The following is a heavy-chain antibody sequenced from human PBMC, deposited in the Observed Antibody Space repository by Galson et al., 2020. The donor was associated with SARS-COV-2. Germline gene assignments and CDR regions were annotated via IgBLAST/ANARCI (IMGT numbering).Heavy chain of an antibody. V-gene: IGHV1-69*13. Sequence: SVKVSCKASGGTFSSYAISWVRQAPGQGLEWMGGIIPLFGTANYAQKFQGRVTITADESTSTAYMELSSLRSEDTAVYYCARGPLLWPTVTPSHYGMDVWGQGTTVTVSS. CDR3: ARGPLLWPTVTPSHYGMDV. CDR2: IIPLFGTA. D-gene: IGHD4-4*01. J-gene: IGHJ6*02. CDR1: GGTFSSYA.